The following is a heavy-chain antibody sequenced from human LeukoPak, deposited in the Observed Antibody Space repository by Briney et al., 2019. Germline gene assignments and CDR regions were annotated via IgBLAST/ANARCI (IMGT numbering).Heavy chain of an antibody. CDR3: ARYYDFWSGSYSPDNWFDP. V-gene: IGHV4-34*01. CDR2: INHSGST. J-gene: IGHJ5*02. CDR1: GGSFSGYY. Sequence: KPSETLSLTCAVYGGSFSGYYWSWIRQPPGKGLEWIGEINHSGSTNYNPSLKSRVTIPVDTSKNQFSLKLSSVTAADTAVYYCARYYDFWSGSYSPDNWFDPWGQGTLVTVSS. D-gene: IGHD3-3*01.